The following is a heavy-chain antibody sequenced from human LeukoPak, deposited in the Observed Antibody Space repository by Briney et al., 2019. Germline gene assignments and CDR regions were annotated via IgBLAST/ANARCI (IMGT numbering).Heavy chain of an antibody. CDR2: MYYSGST. CDR1: GGSVSSYY. D-gene: IGHD2-8*01. CDR3: ATNGYYCMDV. J-gene: IGHJ6*03. V-gene: IGHV4-59*02. Sequence: SETLSLTCTVSGGSVSSYYWSWIRQPPGKGLEWIGYMYYSGSTNYNPSLKSRVTISVDKSQNQFSLKVNSLTAADTAVYYCATNGYYCMDVWGKGTTVTVSS.